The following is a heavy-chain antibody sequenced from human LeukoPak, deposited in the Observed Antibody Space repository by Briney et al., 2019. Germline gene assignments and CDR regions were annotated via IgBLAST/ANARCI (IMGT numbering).Heavy chain of an antibody. J-gene: IGHJ6*03. V-gene: IGHV5-51*01. CDR3: ARPITDQYRNYYYYYMDV. D-gene: IGHD1-14*01. CDR1: GYSFTNYW. CDR2: IYPGDSDT. Sequence: GESLKISCKGSGYSFTNYWIGWVRQMPGKGLEWMGIIYPGDSDTRYSPSFQGQVTISADKSISTAYLQWSGLKASDTAMYYCARPITDQYRNYYYYYMDVWGKGTTVTVSS.